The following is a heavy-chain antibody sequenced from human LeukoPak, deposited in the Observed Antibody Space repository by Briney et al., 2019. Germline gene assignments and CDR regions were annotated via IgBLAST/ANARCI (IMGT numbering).Heavy chain of an antibody. CDR3: TRVGYIDEGIDY. CDR1: GFPFSSYW. J-gene: IGHJ4*02. V-gene: IGHV3-7*04. CDR2: IKQDGSKK. Sequence: HPGGSLRLSCVASGFPFSSYWMTWVRQAPGKGLEWVANIKQDGSKKSYVDSAKGRFTISRDNAKNSLYLQMNSLRAEDTAIYYCTRVGYIDEGIDYWGQGTLVTVSS. D-gene: IGHD5-24*01.